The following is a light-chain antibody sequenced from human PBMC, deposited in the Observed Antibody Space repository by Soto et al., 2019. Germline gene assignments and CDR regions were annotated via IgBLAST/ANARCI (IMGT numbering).Light chain of an antibody. CDR3: QCFDSSLSGWV. CDR1: SSNIGAGYD. Sequence: QPVLTQPPSVSGAPGQRVTISCTGSSSNIGAGYDVHWYQQLPGTAPKVLIYDKNSRPSGVPDRFADSKSGTSASLAISSLQADEEANYYCQCFDSSLSGWVFGGGTKLTVL. V-gene: IGLV1-40*01. J-gene: IGLJ3*02. CDR2: DKN.